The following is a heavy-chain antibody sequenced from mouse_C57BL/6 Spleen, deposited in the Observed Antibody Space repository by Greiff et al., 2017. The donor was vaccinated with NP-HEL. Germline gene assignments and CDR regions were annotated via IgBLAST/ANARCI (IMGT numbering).Heavy chain of an antibody. CDR1: GYTFTSYW. Sequence: VKLMESGAELAKPGASVKLSCKASGYTFTSYWMHWVKQRPGQGLEWIGYINPSSGYTKYNQKFKDKATLTADKSSSTAYMQLSSLTYEDSAVYYCARDYYSSSQYFDVWGTGTTVTVSS. CDR3: ARDYYSSSQYFDV. J-gene: IGHJ1*03. CDR2: INPSSGYT. V-gene: IGHV1-7*01. D-gene: IGHD1-1*01.